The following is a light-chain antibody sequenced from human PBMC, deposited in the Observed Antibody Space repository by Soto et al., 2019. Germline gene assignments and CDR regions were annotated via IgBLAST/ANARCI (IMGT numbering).Light chain of an antibody. CDR1: QNINNF. CDR2: TAS. J-gene: IGKJ1*01. V-gene: IGKV1-39*01. CDR3: QQGYNTPRT. Sequence: DIQMTQSPSSLSASVGDRVTITCRPSQNINNFLNWYQQKPGKAPKLLIYTASSLQSGVPSRFSGSGSGTDFTLTISSLQPDDFATYYCQQGYNTPRTFGQGTKVEIK.